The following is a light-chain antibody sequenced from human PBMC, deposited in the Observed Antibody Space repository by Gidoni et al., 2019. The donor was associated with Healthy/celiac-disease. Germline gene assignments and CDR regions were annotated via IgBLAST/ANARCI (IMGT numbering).Light chain of an antibody. V-gene: IGLV1-44*01. Sequence: QSVLTQPPSASGTPGPRVTVSCSGSSSNIGSNTVNWYQQLPGTAPQLLIYSNNQRPSGVPDRFSGSQSGTSASLAISGLQSEDEADYYCAAWDDSLNGWVFGGGTKLTVL. CDR2: SNN. J-gene: IGLJ3*02. CDR3: AAWDDSLNGWV. CDR1: SSNIGSNT.